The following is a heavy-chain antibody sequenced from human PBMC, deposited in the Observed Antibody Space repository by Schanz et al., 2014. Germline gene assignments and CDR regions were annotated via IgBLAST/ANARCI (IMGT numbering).Heavy chain of an antibody. CDR3: AGAFDSSGYYFDY. D-gene: IGHD3-22*01. J-gene: IGHJ4*02. CDR1: GYTFTDYP. CDR2: VNPSVRGT. V-gene: IGHV1-46*03. Sequence: QVQLVQSGAEVKKPGASVKVSCKTSGYTFTDYPINWVRQAPGQRLEWMGIVNPSVRGTHFAREFQGRVTVTSDTSTSTVYMELSGLRSEDTAVYYCAGAFDSSGYYFDYWGQGTLVTVSS.